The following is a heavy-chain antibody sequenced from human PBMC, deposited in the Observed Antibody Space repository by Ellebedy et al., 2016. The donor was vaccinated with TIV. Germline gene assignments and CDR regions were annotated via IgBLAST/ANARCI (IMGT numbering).Heavy chain of an antibody. D-gene: IGHD4-23*01. CDR2: VSPYDGNT. Sequence: AASVKVSCKASGYTLMSYGICWARQAPGQGLEWMGWVSPYDGNTNYAQKFQGRVTMTIDTSTSTGYMDLRSLRSDDTAVYYCARGFRYGSGRWPLDYWGQGTVVTVSS. V-gene: IGHV1-18*01. J-gene: IGHJ4*02. CDR1: GYTLMSYG. CDR3: ARGFRYGSGRWPLDY.